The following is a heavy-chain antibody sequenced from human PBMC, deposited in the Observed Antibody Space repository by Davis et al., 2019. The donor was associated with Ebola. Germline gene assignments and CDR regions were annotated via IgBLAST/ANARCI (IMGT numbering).Heavy chain of an antibody. CDR3: ARDPDYNYYGMDF. CDR1: GFTFTGSA. Sequence: AASVKVSCKASGFTFTGSAMQWVRQAPGKGLEWVANIKQDGSEKYYVDSVKGRFTISRDNAKNSLYLQMNSLRAEDTAVYYCARDPDYNYYGMDFWGQGTAVTVSS. CDR2: IKQDGSEK. J-gene: IGHJ6*02. V-gene: IGHV3-7*03.